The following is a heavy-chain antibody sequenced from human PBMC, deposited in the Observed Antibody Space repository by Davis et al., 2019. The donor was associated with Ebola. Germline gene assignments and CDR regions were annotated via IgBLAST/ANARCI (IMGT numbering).Heavy chain of an antibody. CDR2: INANTGNP. D-gene: IGHD2-15*01. Sequence: AASVKVSCKASGYTFTSYALNWVRQAPGQGLVWMGWINANTGNPTYAQGFTRRFVFSLDTSVSTAYLQISSLKAEDTAVYYCARDNGGGSHYYYGMDVWGKGTTVTVSS. V-gene: IGHV7-4-1*02. CDR3: ARDNGGGSHYYYGMDV. CDR1: GYTFTSYA. J-gene: IGHJ6*04.